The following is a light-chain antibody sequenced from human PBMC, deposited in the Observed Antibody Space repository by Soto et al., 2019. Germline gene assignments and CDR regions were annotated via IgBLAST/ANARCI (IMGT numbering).Light chain of an antibody. CDR3: QQDASPGT. J-gene: IGKJ1*01. V-gene: IGKV3-20*01. Sequence: EIVLTQSPGTLSLSTGERATLSCRASQSVGSSYLAWYQQKPGQAPRLLIYGASNRATGIPDRFSGSGSGTYLTLTTSRREPEDFAVYYCQQDASPGTCGQGTRWIS. CDR1: QSVGSSY. CDR2: GAS.